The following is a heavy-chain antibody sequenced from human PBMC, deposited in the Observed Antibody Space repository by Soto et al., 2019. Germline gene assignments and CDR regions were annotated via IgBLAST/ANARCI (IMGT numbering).Heavy chain of an antibody. D-gene: IGHD5-18*01. CDR1: GYTFTSYG. Sequence: QVQLVQSGAEVKKPGASVKVSCKASGYTFTSYGISWVRQAPGQGLEWMGWISAYTGNTNYAQKPQGRVTMTTDTSTSTAYMELRSLRSDDTAVYYCARDVDTTMAAYYYYGMDVWGQWTTVTVSS. J-gene: IGHJ6*02. CDR3: ARDVDTTMAAYYYYGMDV. CDR2: ISAYTGNT. V-gene: IGHV1-18*01.